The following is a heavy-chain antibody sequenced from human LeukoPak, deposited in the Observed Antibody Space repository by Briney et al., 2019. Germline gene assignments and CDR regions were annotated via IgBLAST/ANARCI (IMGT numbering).Heavy chain of an antibody. J-gene: IGHJ4*02. CDR1: GGSISTYY. CDR2: IHYSGSS. V-gene: IGHV4-59*08. D-gene: IGHD2-15*01. Sequence: PSETLSLTCAVSGGSISTYYWSWIRQPPGKGLEWIGYIHYSGSSNYNPSLKSRVTISVDTSKNQFSLKLSSVTAADTAVYYCARYCSGGSCYPYLYYFDYWGQGTLVTVSS. CDR3: ARYCSGGSCYPYLYYFDY.